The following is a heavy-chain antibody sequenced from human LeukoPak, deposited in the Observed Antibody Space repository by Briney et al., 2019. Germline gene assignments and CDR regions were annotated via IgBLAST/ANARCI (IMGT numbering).Heavy chain of an antibody. CDR1: GGSISSGTYY. D-gene: IGHD3-22*01. J-gene: IGHJ4*02. CDR2: IYTSGTP. V-gene: IGHV4-61*02. Sequence: SETLSLTCTVSGGSISSGTYYWTWIRQPAGKGLEWIGRIYTSGTPNYNPSVKSRVTISMDTSKNQFSLRLSSVTAADTAVYYCARELDYYDSSGYSTFDYWGQGTLVTVSS. CDR3: ARELDYYDSSGYSTFDY.